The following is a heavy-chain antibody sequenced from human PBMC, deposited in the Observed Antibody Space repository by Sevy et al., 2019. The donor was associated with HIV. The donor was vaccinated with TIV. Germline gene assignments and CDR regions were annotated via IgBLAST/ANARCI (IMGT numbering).Heavy chain of an antibody. Sequence: GGSLRLSCAASGFPFSKYNMSWIRQTPGKGLEWVATFSFGCGQINYADSVKGRLTISRDDSRNTFYLQMNSLRSDDTAIYYCAREGCTRPHDYWGQGTVVTVSS. CDR2: FSFGCGQI. CDR3: AREGCTRPHDY. J-gene: IGHJ4*02. D-gene: IGHD2-8*01. V-gene: IGHV3-11*05. CDR1: GFPFSKYN.